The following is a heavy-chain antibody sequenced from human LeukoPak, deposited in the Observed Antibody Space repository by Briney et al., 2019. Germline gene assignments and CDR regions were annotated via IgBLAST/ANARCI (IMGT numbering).Heavy chain of an antibody. CDR3: VRDGEGVAISVNYWFDP. CDR1: GFTFTNYD. D-gene: IGHD3-10*01. CDR2: MNPRNGNT. J-gene: IGHJ5*02. Sequence: GASVKVSCKASGFTFTNYDINWVRPATGQGLEWIGWMNPRNGNTGYAQKFQGRVTMTRDTSISTAYMELRSLRSEDTAVYYCVRDGEGVAISVNYWFDPWGQGTLVTVSS. V-gene: IGHV1-8*01.